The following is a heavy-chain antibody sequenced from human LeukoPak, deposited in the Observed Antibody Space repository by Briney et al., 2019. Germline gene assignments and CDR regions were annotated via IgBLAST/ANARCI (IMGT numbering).Heavy chain of an antibody. Sequence: VGSLRLSCAASGFTFSSYAMSWVRQAPGKGLEWVSAIRGSGGSTYYAASVKGRFTISRDNSKNTLNLQINSLRAEDTAVYYCAKDRGTWFDYWGQGTLVTVSS. CDR3: AKDRGTWFDY. V-gene: IGHV3-23*01. CDR1: GFTFSSYA. CDR2: IRGSGGST. D-gene: IGHD3-10*01. J-gene: IGHJ4*02.